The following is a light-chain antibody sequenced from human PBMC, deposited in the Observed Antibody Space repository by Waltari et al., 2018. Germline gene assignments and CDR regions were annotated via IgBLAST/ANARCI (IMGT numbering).Light chain of an antibody. CDR1: SSDSGGYNY. CDR3: SSFTSSTTGI. V-gene: IGLV2-14*03. Sequence: SALTQPDSVSGSPGQSITISCSGISSDSGGYNYVSWYQQHPGEAPKLIIYDVTNRPSGVSDGFSGSRAGSSASLTISGLQPDDEADYYCSSFTSSTTGIFGGGTKLTVL. J-gene: IGLJ2*01. CDR2: DVT.